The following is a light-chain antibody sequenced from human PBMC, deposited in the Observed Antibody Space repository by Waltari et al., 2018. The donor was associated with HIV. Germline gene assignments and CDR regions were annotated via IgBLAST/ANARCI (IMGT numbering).Light chain of an antibody. Sequence: QSVLTQPPSVSGAPGQRVTISCTGSSSNIRSYDVHWYQQRQRRAPTLINYANNNRLSGVPDRFSGSKSGTAASLAIAGLQIEDEGDYFCQSYDNSLRVSYVFSAGTRVTVL. CDR2: ANN. V-gene: IGLV1-40*01. CDR1: SSNIRSYD. CDR3: QSYDNSLRVSYV. J-gene: IGLJ1*01.